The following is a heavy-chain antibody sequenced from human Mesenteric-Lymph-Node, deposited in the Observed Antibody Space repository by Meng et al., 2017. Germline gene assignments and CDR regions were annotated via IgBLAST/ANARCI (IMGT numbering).Heavy chain of an antibody. D-gene: IGHD5-24*01. J-gene: IGHJ4*02. CDR3: ARDSPLDGYSLLDY. CDR2: IDPNTGNP. V-gene: IGHV7-4-1*02. CDR1: GYTFTSYA. Sequence: QVQRVQSGSELKQPGAAVKVPCRPSGYTFTSYAINWVRQAPGQGPDWMGRIDPNTGNPTYDQGFTGRFVFSLDTSVSTAYLQINSLRADDTAVYYCARDSPLDGYSLLDYWGQGTLVTVSS.